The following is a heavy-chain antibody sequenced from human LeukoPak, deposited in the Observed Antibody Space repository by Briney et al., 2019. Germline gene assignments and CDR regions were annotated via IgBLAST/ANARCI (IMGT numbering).Heavy chain of an antibody. D-gene: IGHD3-22*01. J-gene: IGHJ4*02. Sequence: GGSLRLSCAASGITVSSIYMTWVRQAPGKGLEWVSTITGSGGYTYYADSVKGRFTISRDNSKNTLFLRMNSLIAEDTAVYFCAKQSLYDSSGHFHYWGQGTLVTVSS. CDR1: GITVSSIY. CDR3: AKQSLYDSSGHFHY. CDR2: ITGSGGYT. V-gene: IGHV3-23*01.